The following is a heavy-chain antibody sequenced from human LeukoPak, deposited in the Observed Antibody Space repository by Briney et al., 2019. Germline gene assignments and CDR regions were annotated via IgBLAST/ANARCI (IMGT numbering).Heavy chain of an antibody. CDR1: GFTFSDYY. Sequence: GGSLRLSCAASGFTFSDYYMSWIRQAPGKGLEWVSYISSSGSTIYYADSVKGRFTISRDNSKNTLYLQMNSLRAEDTAVYYCAKVHAGGGYGSGSYYFDYWGQGTLVTVSS. CDR2: ISSSGSTI. CDR3: AKVHAGGGYGSGSYYFDY. J-gene: IGHJ4*02. D-gene: IGHD3-10*01. V-gene: IGHV3-11*01.